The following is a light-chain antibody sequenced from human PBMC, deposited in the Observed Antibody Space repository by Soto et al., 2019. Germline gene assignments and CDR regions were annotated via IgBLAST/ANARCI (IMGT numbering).Light chain of an antibody. CDR2: STN. CDR1: SSNMGSNT. J-gene: IGLJ2*01. CDR3: AVWDDNLKGL. Sequence: QSVLIQSPSASGTPGQRVTISCSGSSSNMGSNTVNWYQQLPGTAPKLLIYSTNQRPSGVPDRFSGSKSGTSASLAISGLQSEDEADYYCAVWDDNLKGLFGGGTKLTVL. V-gene: IGLV1-44*01.